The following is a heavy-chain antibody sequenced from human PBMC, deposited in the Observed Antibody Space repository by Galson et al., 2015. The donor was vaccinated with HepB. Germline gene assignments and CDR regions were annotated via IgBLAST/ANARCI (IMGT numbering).Heavy chain of an antibody. J-gene: IGHJ5*02. CDR3: ARGGYGDEWNAS. D-gene: IGHD4-17*01. Sequence: SLRLSCAASGFTFSDFYMHWIRQAPGKGLEWISYICPESGHTNYAASVKGRFTISRDDSKNSLFLQMNSLRVEDAGVYFCARGGYGDEWNASWVQGTPVTVST. CDR2: ICPESGHT. V-gene: IGHV3-11*06. CDR1: GFTFSDFY.